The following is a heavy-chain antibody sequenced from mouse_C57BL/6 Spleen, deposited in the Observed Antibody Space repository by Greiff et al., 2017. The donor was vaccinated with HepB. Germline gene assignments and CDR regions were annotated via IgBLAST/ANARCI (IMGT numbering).Heavy chain of an antibody. CDR1: GYTFTSYW. V-gene: IGHV1-69*01. CDR3: ARRYYYGSSEGYFDY. J-gene: IGHJ2*01. D-gene: IGHD1-1*01. CDR2: IDPSDSYT. Sequence: QVQLQQPGAELVMPGASVKLSCKASGYTFTSYWMHWVKQRPGQGLEWIGEIDPSDSYTNYNQKFKGKSTLTVDKSSSTAYMQLSSLTSEDSAVYYCARRYYYGSSEGYFDYWGQGTTLTVSS.